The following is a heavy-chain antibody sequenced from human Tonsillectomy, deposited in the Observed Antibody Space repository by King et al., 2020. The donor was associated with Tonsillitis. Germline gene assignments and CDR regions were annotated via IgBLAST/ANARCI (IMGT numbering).Heavy chain of an antibody. Sequence: QLVQSGAEVKKPGASVKVSCKASGYTFSSYGISWVRQAPGQGLEWMGWISAYNGNTKYAQKFQGRVTMTTDTSTSTAYMELRSLRSDDTAVYYCARDILASRTSLWYFDYWGQGTLVTVSS. D-gene: IGHD6-6*01. CDR3: ARDILASRTSLWYFDY. CDR1: GYTFSSYG. J-gene: IGHJ4*02. CDR2: ISAYNGNT. V-gene: IGHV1-18*01.